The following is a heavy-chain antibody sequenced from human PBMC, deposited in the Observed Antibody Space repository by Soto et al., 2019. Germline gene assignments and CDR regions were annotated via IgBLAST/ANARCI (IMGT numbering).Heavy chain of an antibody. CDR1: GYTFTGYY. D-gene: IGHD6-19*01. Sequence: QVQLVQSGAEVKKPGASVKVSCKASGYTFTGYYMHWVRQAPGQGLEWMGWINPNSGGTNYAQKFQGWVTMTRDTSISTAYMELSRLRSDDTAVYYCARDVSRAVAEASYYYYYGMDVWGQGTTVTVSS. CDR2: INPNSGGT. J-gene: IGHJ6*02. CDR3: ARDVSRAVAEASYYYYYGMDV. V-gene: IGHV1-2*04.